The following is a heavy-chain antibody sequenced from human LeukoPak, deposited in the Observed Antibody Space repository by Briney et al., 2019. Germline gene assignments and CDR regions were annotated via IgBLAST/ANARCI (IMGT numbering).Heavy chain of an antibody. V-gene: IGHV3-23*01. D-gene: IGHD2-15*01. CDR3: AKDAEDRTWSWFDP. J-gene: IGHJ5*02. CDR2: ISGSGGST. Sequence: GGSLRLSCAASGFSFNVYAMNWVRQAPGKGLEWVSAISGSGGSTYYADSVKGRFTISRDNSKNTLYLQMNSLRAEDTAVYYCAKDAEDRTWSWFDPWGQGTLVTVSS. CDR1: GFSFNVYA.